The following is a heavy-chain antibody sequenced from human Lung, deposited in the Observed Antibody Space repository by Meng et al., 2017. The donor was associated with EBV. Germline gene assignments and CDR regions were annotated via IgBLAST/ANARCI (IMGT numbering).Heavy chain of an antibody. J-gene: IGHJ4*02. CDR2: IGGGRHTT. CDR1: GFPFSSYA. CDR3: AAYIPQYFDY. D-gene: IGHD4-11*01. Sequence: VQGLESXXGLVQXGGSLRFYCAASGFPFSSYAMSWVRQAPGKGLEWVSIIGGGRHTTYYADSVKGRFTISRDNSKNTVYLQMHSLSAEDTAMYFCAAYIPQYFDYWGQGTLVTVSS. V-gene: IGHV3-23*01.